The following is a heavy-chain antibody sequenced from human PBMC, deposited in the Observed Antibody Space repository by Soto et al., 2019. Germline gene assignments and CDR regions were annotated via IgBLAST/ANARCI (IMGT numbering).Heavy chain of an antibody. CDR2: ISVSGDST. D-gene: IGHD3-22*01. CDR3: AKGVTTADYYYGMDV. CDR1: GFTFRSYA. Sequence: EMQLLESGGGLVQPGGSLRLSCAASGFTFRSYAMTWVRQAPGKGLEWVSSISVSGDSTHYADSVKGRFTISRDNSRNTLYLQMNSLRAEDTAVYYCAKGVTTADYYYGMDVWGQGTTVTVSS. V-gene: IGHV3-23*01. J-gene: IGHJ6*02.